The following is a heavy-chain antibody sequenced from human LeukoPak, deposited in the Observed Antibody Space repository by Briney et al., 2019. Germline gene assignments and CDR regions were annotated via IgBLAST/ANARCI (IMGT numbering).Heavy chain of an antibody. CDR2: INHSGGT. D-gene: IGHD1-1*01. J-gene: IGHJ4*02. CDR1: GGSFSGYY. CDR3: ARQQADWNDAGESFDY. V-gene: IGHV4-34*01. Sequence: SETLSLTCAVYGGSFSGYYWSWIRQPPGKGLEWIGEINHSGGTNYNPSLKSRVTISVDTSKNQFSLKLSPVTAADTAVYYCARQQADWNDAGESFDYWGQGTLVTVSS.